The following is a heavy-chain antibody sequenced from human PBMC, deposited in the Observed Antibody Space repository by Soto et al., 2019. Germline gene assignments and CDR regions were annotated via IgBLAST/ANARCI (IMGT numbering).Heavy chain of an antibody. D-gene: IGHD6-6*01. CDR1: GDSVSSNSAA. J-gene: IGHJ6*03. CDR3: ARDLSDSSSSSQYYYMDV. V-gene: IGHV6-1*01. CDR2: TYYRSKWYN. Sequence: TLSLTCAISGDSVSSNSAAWNWIRQSPSRGLEWLGRTYYRSKWYNDYAVSVKSRITINPDTSKNQFSLQLNSVTPEDTAVYYCARDLSDSSSSSQYYYMDVWGKGTTVTVSS.